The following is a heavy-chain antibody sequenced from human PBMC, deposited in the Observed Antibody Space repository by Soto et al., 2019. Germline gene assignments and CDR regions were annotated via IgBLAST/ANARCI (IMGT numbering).Heavy chain of an antibody. CDR1: GGSVSSGSYY. CDR3: ARGEIQLWKYYFDY. V-gene: IGHV4-61*01. CDR2: IYYSGST. Sequence: SETLSLTCTVSGGSVSSGSYYWSWIRQPPGKGLEWIGYIYYSGSTNYNPSLKSRVTISVDTSKNQFSLKLSSVTAADTAVYYCARGEIQLWKYYFDYWGQGTLVTVSS. J-gene: IGHJ4*02. D-gene: IGHD5-18*01.